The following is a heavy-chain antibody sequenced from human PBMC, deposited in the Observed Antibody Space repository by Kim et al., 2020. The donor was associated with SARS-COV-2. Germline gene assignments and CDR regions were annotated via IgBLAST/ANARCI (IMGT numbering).Heavy chain of an antibody. Sequence: YSRSYKGQVTMSADKSISTAYLQWSSLKASDTAMYYCARPGVRGGDAFDIWGQGTMVTVSS. J-gene: IGHJ3*02. CDR3: ARPGVRGGDAFDI. V-gene: IGHV5-51*01. D-gene: IGHD3-10*01.